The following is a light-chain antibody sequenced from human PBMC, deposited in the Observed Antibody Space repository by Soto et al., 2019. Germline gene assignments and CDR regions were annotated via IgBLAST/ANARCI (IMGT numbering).Light chain of an antibody. J-gene: IGKJ3*01. V-gene: IGKV3-15*01. CDR2: GAS. CDR3: QQYNDWPPLT. Sequence: EIVMTQSPATLSVSPGERAALSCRASQSVSTNLAWYQQKPGQAPRLLIYGASTRATGIPARFSGSGSGTEFTLTISSLQPEDFAVYYCQQYNDWPPLTFGPGTKVDIK. CDR1: QSVSTN.